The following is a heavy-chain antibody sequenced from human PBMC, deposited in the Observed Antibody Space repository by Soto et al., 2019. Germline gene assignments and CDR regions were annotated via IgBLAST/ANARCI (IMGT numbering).Heavy chain of an antibody. J-gene: IGHJ5*02. D-gene: IGHD2-15*01. Sequence: ASVKVSCKASGYTFTGYYMHWVRQAPGQGLEWMGWINPNSGGTNYAQKFQGWVTMTRDTSISTAYMELSRLRSDDTAVYYCAREPGGPSPHWFDPWGQGTLVTVSS. CDR3: AREPGGPSPHWFDP. CDR1: GYTFTGYY. CDR2: INPNSGGT. V-gene: IGHV1-2*04.